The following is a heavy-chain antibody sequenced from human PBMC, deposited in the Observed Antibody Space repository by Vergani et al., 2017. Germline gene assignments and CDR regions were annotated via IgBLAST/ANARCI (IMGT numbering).Heavy chain of an antibody. CDR1: GGSISSGDYY. Sequence: QVQLQESGPGLVKPSQTLSLTCTVSGGSISSGDYYWSWIRQPPGKGLEWIGYIYYSGSTYYNPSLKSRVTISVDTSKNQFSLKLSSLTAADTAVYDCARDLWIWCGDQPGRVDSFDIWGQGTMVTVSS. D-gene: IGHD5-12*01. CDR3: ARDLWIWCGDQPGRVDSFDI. J-gene: IGHJ3*02. V-gene: IGHV4-30-4*01. CDR2: IYYSGST.